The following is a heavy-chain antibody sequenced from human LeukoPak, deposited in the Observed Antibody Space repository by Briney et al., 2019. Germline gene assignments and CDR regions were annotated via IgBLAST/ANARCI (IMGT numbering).Heavy chain of an antibody. J-gene: IGHJ5*02. V-gene: IGHV4-34*01. CDR1: GGSFSGYY. CDR3: ARFLLGERYCSSTSCYFTGWFDP. Sequence: SETLSLTCAVYGGSFSGYYWSWIRQPPGKGLEWIGEINHSGSTNYNPSLKSRVTISVHTSKNQFSLKLSSVTAADTAVYYCARFLLGERYCSSTSCYFTGWFDPWGQGTLVTVSS. D-gene: IGHD2-2*01. CDR2: INHSGST.